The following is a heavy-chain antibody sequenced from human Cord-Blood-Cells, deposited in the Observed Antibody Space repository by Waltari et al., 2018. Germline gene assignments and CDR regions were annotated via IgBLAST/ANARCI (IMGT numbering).Heavy chain of an antibody. D-gene: IGHD1-1*01. J-gene: IGHJ5*02. CDR3: ARDLDGHNWFDP. Sequence: QVQLVQSGAEVTKPGASVKVSCKASGSTFTGSYMNWVRQAPGQGLEWMGRINPNSGGTNYAQKFQGRVTMTRDTSISTAYMELSRLRSDDTAVYYCARDLDGHNWFDPWGQGTLVTVSS. V-gene: IGHV1-2*06. CDR2: INPNSGGT. CDR1: GSTFTGSY.